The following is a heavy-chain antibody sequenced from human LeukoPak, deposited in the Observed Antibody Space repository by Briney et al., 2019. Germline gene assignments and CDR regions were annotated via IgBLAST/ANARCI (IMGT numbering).Heavy chain of an antibody. V-gene: IGHV3-48*01. CDR1: GFTFSTYS. CDR3: AREYFDY. CDR2: ISSSSSLI. Sequence: SGGSLRLSCAASGFTFSTYSMNWVRQAPGKGLEWISYISSSSSLIYYADSVKGRFTISRDNAKNSLYLQMNSLRAEDTAVYYCAREYFDYWGQGTLVTVSS. J-gene: IGHJ4*02.